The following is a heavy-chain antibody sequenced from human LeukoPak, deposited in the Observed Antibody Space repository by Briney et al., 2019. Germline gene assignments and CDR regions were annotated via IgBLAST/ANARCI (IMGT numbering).Heavy chain of an antibody. CDR2: ISYDGSNK. J-gene: IGHJ3*02. V-gene: IGHV3-30-3*01. CDR3: ARDGTTLDAFDI. Sequence: GGSLRLSCAASRFTFSSYAMHWVRQAPGKGLEWVAVISYDGSNKYYADSVKGRFTISRDNSKNTLYLQMNSLRAEDTAVYYCARDGTTLDAFDIWGQGTMVTVSS. D-gene: IGHD1-7*01. CDR1: RFTFSSYA.